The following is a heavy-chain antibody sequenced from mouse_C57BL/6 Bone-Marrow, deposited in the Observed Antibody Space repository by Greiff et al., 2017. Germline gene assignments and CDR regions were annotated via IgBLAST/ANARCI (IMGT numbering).Heavy chain of an antibody. CDR2: IYPRSGTT. Sequence: QVQLQQSGAELARPGASVKLSCKASGYTFTSYGISWVKQRTGQGLEWIGEIYPRSGTTYYNEKFKGKATLTADKSSSTAYMELRSLTSADSAVYFCARRAYWYFDVWGTGTTVTVSS. D-gene: IGHD3-3*01. CDR1: GYTFTSYG. J-gene: IGHJ1*03. V-gene: IGHV1-81*01. CDR3: ARRAYWYFDV.